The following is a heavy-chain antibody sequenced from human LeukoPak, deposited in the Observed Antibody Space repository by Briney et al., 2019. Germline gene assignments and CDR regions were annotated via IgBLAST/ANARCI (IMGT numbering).Heavy chain of an antibody. CDR3: ARDNYGGKGEFDY. V-gene: IGHV3-66*01. CDR1: GFTVSSNY. CDR2: IYSGGST. J-gene: IGHJ4*02. D-gene: IGHD4-23*01. Sequence: GGSLRLSSAASGFTVSSNYMSWVRQAPGKGLEWVSVIYSGGSTYYADSVKGRFTITRDNYKITLYLQMNSMRAEDVAVYYCARDNYGGKGEFDYGGQGTLVTVS.